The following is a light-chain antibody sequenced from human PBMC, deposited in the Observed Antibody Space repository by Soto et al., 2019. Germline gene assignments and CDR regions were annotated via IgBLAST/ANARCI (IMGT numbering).Light chain of an antibody. CDR2: KDT. J-gene: IGLJ1*01. V-gene: IGLV3-25*02. Sequence: YELTQTPSVSVSPGQTARITCSGDELSKQYVYWYQQKPGQAPVLVVYKDTERASGIPERFSASSSGTTVTLTISGVRAEDEADYYCQSSDDTGNYYLFGTGTKVTVL. CDR1: ELSKQY. CDR3: QSSDDTGNYYL.